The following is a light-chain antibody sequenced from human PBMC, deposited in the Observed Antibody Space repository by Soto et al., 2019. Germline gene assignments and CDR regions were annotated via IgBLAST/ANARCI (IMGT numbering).Light chain of an antibody. CDR2: DVS. CDR1: SSDVGGYNY. V-gene: IGLV2-14*01. CDR3: SSYTSSSTLYVV. Sequence: QSALTQPASVSGSPGQSITISCTGTSSDVGGYNYVSWYQQHPGKAPKLMIYDVSNRPSGVSNRFSDSKSGNTASLTISGLQAEDEADYYCSSYTSSSTLYVVFGGGPKLTVL. J-gene: IGLJ2*01.